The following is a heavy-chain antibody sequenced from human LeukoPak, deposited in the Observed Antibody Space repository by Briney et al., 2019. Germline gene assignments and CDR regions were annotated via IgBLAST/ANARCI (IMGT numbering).Heavy chain of an antibody. Sequence: PGGSLRLSCVASGFTFSSHGMNWVGQAPGKGLEWVSGIIPSGHTTYYADSVRGRFTISRDNSRNTVYLQMNSLRAEDTAVYYCASPAYGDYALFDYWGQGTLVTVSS. CDR3: ASPAYGDYALFDY. D-gene: IGHD4-17*01. V-gene: IGHV3-23*01. CDR1: GFTFSSHG. CDR2: IIPSGHTT. J-gene: IGHJ4*02.